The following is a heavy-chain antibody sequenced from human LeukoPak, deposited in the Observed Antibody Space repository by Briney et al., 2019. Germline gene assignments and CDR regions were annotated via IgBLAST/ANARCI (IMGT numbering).Heavy chain of an antibody. Sequence: GGSLRLSCAASGFTFSSYSMNWVRQAPGKGLEWVSSISSSSSYIYYADSVKGRFTISRDNAKNSLYLQMNSLRAEDTAVYYCATQPISPPGLRGYYMDVWGKGTTVTVS. CDR3: ATQPISPPGLRGYYMDV. D-gene: IGHD1-14*01. CDR2: ISSSSSYI. V-gene: IGHV3-21*01. CDR1: GFTFSSYS. J-gene: IGHJ6*03.